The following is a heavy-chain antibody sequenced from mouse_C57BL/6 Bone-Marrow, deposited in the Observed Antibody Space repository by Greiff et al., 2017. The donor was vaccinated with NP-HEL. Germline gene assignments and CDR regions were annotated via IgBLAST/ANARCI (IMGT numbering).Heavy chain of an antibody. D-gene: IGHD1-1*01. V-gene: IGHV1-4*01. CDR2: INPSSGYT. J-gene: IGHJ2*01. CDR1: GYTFTSYT. Sequence: VQLQQSGAELARPGASVKMSCKASGYTFTSYTMHWVKQRPGQGLEWIGYINPSSGYTKYNQKFKDKATLTADKSSSTAYMQLSSLTSEDAAVDYCARRRYYGSSQYYFDYWGQGTTLTVSA. CDR3: ARRRYYGSSQYYFDY.